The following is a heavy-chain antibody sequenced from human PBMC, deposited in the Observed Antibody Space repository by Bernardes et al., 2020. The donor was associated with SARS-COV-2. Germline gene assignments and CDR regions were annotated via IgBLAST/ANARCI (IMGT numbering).Heavy chain of an antibody. V-gene: IGHV4-4*02. J-gene: IGHJ4*02. CDR2: IYHSGST. CDR1: GGSISSSNW. Sequence: SETLSLTCAVSGGSISSSNWWSWVRQPPGKGLEWIGEIYHSGSTNYNPSLKSRVTILVDKSKNQFSLKLSSVTAADTAVYYCARVPDELQFPDYWGQGTLVTVSS. D-gene: IGHD4-4*01. CDR3: ARVPDELQFPDY.